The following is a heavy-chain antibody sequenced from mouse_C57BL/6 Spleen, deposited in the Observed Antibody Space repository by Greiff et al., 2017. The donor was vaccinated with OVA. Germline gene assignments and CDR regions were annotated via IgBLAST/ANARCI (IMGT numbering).Heavy chain of an antibody. J-gene: IGHJ4*01. CDR1: GYTFTDYE. D-gene: IGHD1-1*01. V-gene: IGHV1-15*01. CDR2: IDPETGGT. CDR3: TRKGNYYGSSLYYYAMDY. Sequence: VQLVESGAELVRPGASVTLSCKASGYTFTDYEMHWVKQTPVHGLEWIGAIDPETGGTAYNQKFKGKAILTADKSSSTAYMELRSLTSEDSAVYYCTRKGNYYGSSLYYYAMDYWGQGTSVTVSS.